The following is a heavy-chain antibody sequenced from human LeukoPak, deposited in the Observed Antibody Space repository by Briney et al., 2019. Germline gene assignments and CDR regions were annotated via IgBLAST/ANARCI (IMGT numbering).Heavy chain of an antibody. CDR1: GFTVSSNY. CDR3: ARDSSGGNDAFDI. Sequence: GGSLRLSCAASGFTVSSNYMSWVRQAPGKGLEWVSVIYSGGSTYYADSVKGRFTISRDNSKNTLYLQMNSLRAEDTAVYYCARDSSGGNDAFDIWGQGTMVTVSS. V-gene: IGHV3-53*01. D-gene: IGHD4-23*01. J-gene: IGHJ3*02. CDR2: IYSGGST.